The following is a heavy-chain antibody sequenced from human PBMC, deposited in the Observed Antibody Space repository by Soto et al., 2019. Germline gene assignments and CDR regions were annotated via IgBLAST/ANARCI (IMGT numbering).Heavy chain of an antibody. D-gene: IGHD3-10*01. CDR2: ISKDGNSK. V-gene: IGHV3-30-3*01. CDR3: ARDPQGSYCYIDY. J-gene: IGHJ4*02. CDR1: GFTFSSYA. Sequence: GGSLRLSCAASGFTFSSYAIHWVRQAPGKGLEWVTIISKDGNSKHYADSVKGRFTISRDNSKNTLFLQMNSLRAEDTAVYYCARDPQGSYCYIDYWGQGAPVTVSS.